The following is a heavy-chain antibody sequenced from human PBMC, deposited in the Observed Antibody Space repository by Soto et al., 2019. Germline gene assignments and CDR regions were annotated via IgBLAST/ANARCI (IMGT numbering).Heavy chain of an antibody. Sequence: GASVKVSCKASGYTFTSYGISWVRQAPGQRLEWMGWISACNSNTNYAQKLQERVTITRDMSTSTAYMELSSLRSEDTAVYYCAGDAFDIWGQGTMVTVSS. CDR3: AGDAFDI. V-gene: IGHV1-18*01. J-gene: IGHJ3*02. CDR1: GYTFTSYG. CDR2: ISACNSNT.